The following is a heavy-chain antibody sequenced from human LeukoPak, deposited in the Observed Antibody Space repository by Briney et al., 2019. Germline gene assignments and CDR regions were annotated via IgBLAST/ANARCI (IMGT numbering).Heavy chain of an antibody. CDR1: GGSISSYY. V-gene: IGHV4-59*12. J-gene: IGHJ6*02. CDR2: IYYSGST. Sequence: SETLSLTCTVSGGSISSYYWSWIRQPPGKGLEWIGYIYYSGSTNYNPSLKSRVTISVDTSKNQFSLKLSSVTAADTAVYYCARDSRAGRYYYGMDVWGQGTTVTVSS. D-gene: IGHD6-13*01. CDR3: ARDSRAGRYYYGMDV.